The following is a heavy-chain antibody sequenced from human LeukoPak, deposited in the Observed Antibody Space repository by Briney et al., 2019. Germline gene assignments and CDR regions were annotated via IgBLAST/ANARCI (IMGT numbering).Heavy chain of an antibody. Sequence: PGGSLRLSCAASGFTFSSNYMSWVRQAPGKGLEWVSVIYSGGSTYYSDSVTGRFTISRDNSKNTLYLQMNSLRAEDTAVYYCARVQSGSYDYWGQGTLVTVSS. V-gene: IGHV3-53*01. D-gene: IGHD1-26*01. CDR2: IYSGGST. CDR1: GFTFSSNY. J-gene: IGHJ4*02. CDR3: ARVQSGSYDY.